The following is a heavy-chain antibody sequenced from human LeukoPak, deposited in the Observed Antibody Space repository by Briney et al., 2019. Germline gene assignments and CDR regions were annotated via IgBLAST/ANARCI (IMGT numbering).Heavy chain of an antibody. CDR2: IYYSGST. Sequence: SETLSLTCTVSGGSISSSSYYWGWIRQPPGKGLEWIGSIYYSGSTYYNPSLKRRVTISLDTSKNQFSLKLSSVTAADTAVYYCARDHFYYGSGSYLRATNWFDPWGQGTLVTVSS. CDR1: GGSISSSSYY. D-gene: IGHD3-10*01. J-gene: IGHJ5*02. CDR3: ARDHFYYGSGSYLRATNWFDP. V-gene: IGHV4-39*07.